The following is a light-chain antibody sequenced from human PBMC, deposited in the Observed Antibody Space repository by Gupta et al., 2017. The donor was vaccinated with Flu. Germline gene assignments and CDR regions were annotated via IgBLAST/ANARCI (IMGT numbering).Light chain of an antibody. J-gene: IGKJ3*01. CDR3: QQRGNWPPFT. CDR1: QSVGTY. Sequence: GTLYLSPGERATLSCRASQSVGTYLAWYQHKPGQAPRLLIYDASNRATGIPGRFSGSGSGTDFTLTISSLEPEDFAVYYCQQRGNWPPFTFGPGTKVDMK. CDR2: DAS. V-gene: IGKV3-11*01.